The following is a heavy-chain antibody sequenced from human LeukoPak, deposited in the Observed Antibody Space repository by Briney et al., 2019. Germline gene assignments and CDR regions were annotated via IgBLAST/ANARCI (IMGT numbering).Heavy chain of an antibody. CDR3: AAPTSLRDGYNL. CDR1: GYTLTELS. D-gene: IGHD5-24*01. CDR2: FDPEDGET. V-gene: IGHV1-24*01. Sequence: GASVKVSCKVSGYTLTELSMHWVRQAPGKGLEWMGGFDPEDGETIYAQKFQGRVTMTEDTSTDTAYMELSSLRSEDTAVYYCAAPTSLRDGYNLWGQGTLVTVSS. J-gene: IGHJ5*02.